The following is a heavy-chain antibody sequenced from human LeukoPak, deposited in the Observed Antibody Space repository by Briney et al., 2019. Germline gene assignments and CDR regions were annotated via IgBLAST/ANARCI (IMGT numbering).Heavy chain of an antibody. CDR2: INHSGST. CDR1: GGSFSGYY. D-gene: IGHD3-10*01. Sequence: SETLSLTCAVYGGSFSGYYWSWIRQPPGKGLEWIGEINHSGSTNYNPSLKSRVSVSVDTSKNQFSLKLSSVTAADTAVYYCATTYYYGSGRPFDPWGQGTLVTVSS. V-gene: IGHV4-34*01. CDR3: ATTYYYGSGRPFDP. J-gene: IGHJ5*02.